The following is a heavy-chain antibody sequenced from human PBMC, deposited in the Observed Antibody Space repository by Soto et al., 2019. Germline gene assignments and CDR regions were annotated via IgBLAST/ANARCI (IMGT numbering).Heavy chain of an antibody. V-gene: IGHV3-30*18. J-gene: IGHJ3*02. CDR1: GFTFSKYG. Sequence: QVQVVESGGGVVQPGRSLGLSCAASGFTFSKYGMHWVRLAPGKGLGWVAFISHDGSNKCYGDSVKGRFTISRDNSKNTLSLQMNRRRAEDTAVYYCVKGFGNYWAFDIWGQGTMVTVSS. D-gene: IGHD1-26*01. CDR2: ISHDGSNK. CDR3: VKGFGNYWAFDI.